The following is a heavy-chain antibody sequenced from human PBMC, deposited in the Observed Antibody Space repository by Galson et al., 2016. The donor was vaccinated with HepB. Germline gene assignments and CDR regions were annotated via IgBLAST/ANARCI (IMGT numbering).Heavy chain of an antibody. D-gene: IGHD6-13*01. V-gene: IGHV3-33*01. CDR2: IWSDGSNK. CDR1: GFTFSRYG. Sequence: SLRLSCAASGFTFSRYGMHWVRQAPGKRLEWVALIWSDGSNKYYADSVKGRFTISRDNSKNTAYLQMNSLRAEDRAVYYCAREAGIAAAATYDYWGQGTLVTVSS. CDR3: AREAGIAAAATYDY. J-gene: IGHJ4*02.